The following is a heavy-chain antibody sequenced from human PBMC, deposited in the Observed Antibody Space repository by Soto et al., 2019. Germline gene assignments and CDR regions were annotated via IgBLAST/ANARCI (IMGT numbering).Heavy chain of an antibody. J-gene: IGHJ6*02. CDR3: ARDKGTMVRGVITDYYYYYGMDV. D-gene: IGHD3-10*01. CDR2: IYYSGST. Sequence: QVQLQESGPGLVKPSETLSLTCTVSGGSISSYYWSWIRQPPGKGLGWIGYIYYSGSTNYNPSLNSRVTISGATSNNQFSLKLSSVTAADTAVYYCARDKGTMVRGVITDYYYYYGMDVWGQGTTVTVSS. CDR1: GGSISSYY. V-gene: IGHV4-59*01.